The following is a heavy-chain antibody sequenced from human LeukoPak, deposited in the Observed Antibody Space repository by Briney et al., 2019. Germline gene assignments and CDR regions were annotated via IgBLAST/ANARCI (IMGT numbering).Heavy chain of an antibody. Sequence: PGGSLRLSCTASGFTFGDYAMSWFRQAPGKGLEWVGFIRSKAYGGTTEYAASVKGRFTISGDDSKSIAYLQMNSLKTEDTAVYYCTSHVGYCSSTSCYAWDYWGQGTLVTVSS. V-gene: IGHV3-49*03. CDR2: IRSKAYGGTT. J-gene: IGHJ4*02. D-gene: IGHD2-2*01. CDR1: GFTFGDYA. CDR3: TSHVGYCSSTSCYAWDY.